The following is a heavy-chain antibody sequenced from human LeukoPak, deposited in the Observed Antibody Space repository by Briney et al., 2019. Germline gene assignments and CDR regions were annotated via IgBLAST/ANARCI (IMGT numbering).Heavy chain of an antibody. Sequence: GEPLQISCRVSGYSFTTYWIGWVRPMPGKRLEWMGIIYPGDSDTRYSPSFQGKVTISADKSISTAYLQWSSLKASDTAMYYCARRWELYYFDFWGQGTLVTVSS. J-gene: IGHJ4*02. CDR3: ARRWELYYFDF. V-gene: IGHV5-51*01. D-gene: IGHD1-26*01. CDR2: IYPGDSDT. CDR1: GYSFTTYW.